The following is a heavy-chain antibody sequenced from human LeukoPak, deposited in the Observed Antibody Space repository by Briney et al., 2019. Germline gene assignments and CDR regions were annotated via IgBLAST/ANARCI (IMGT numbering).Heavy chain of an antibody. J-gene: IGHJ4*02. CDR2: ISSSGGTM. CDR1: GFTFSSYE. D-gene: IGHD3-10*01. CDR3: AGTLMVPSDY. V-gene: IGHV3-48*03. Sequence: PGGSLRLSCAASGFTFSSYEMNWVRQAPGQGLEWVSYISSSGGTMYYADSVRGRFTISRDNAKNSLYLQMNSLRVEDTAVYYCAGTLMVPSDYWGQGTLVTVSS.